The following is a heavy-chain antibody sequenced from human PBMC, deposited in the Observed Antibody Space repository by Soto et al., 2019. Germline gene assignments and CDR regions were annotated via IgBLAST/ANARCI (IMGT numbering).Heavy chain of an antibody. J-gene: IGHJ4*02. V-gene: IGHV3-33*06. CDR2: IWYDGNNK. CDR1: GFTFSNYG. CDR3: AKGLHSLFDY. Sequence: GMSLRLSCSASGFTFSNYGMHWVRQAPGKGLEWVAVIWYDGNNKYYADSVKGRFTISRDNSNNTLYVQMTSLRDEDTAVYYCAKGLHSLFDYCGQGTLVTVSS.